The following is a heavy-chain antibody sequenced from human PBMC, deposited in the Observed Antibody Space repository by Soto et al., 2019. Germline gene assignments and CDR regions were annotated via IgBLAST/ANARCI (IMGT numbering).Heavy chain of an antibody. D-gene: IGHD2-8*01. CDR1: GFTFSSYA. CDR2: ISGSGGST. Sequence: GGSLRLSCAASGFTFSSYAMSWVRQAPGKGLEWVSAISGSGGSTYYADSVKGRFTISRDNSKNTLYLQMNSLRAEDTAVYYCATHWGIVLMVYSDYWGQGTLVTVSS. V-gene: IGHV3-23*01. CDR3: ATHWGIVLMVYSDY. J-gene: IGHJ4*02.